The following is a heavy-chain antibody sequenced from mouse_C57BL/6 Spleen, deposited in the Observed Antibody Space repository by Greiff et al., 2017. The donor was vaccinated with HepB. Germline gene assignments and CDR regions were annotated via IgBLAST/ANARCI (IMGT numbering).Heavy chain of an antibody. CDR1: GYTFTDYY. D-gene: IGHD3-3*01. V-gene: IGHV1-26*01. J-gene: IGHJ2*01. CDR3: ARRAGTGDY. CDR2: INPKNGGT. Sequence: EVQLQQSGPELVKPGASVKISCKASGYTFTDYYMNWVKQSHGKSLEWIGDINPKNGGTSYNQKFKGKATMTVDKSSSTAYLELRSLTSEDSAVYYCARRAGTGDYWGQGTTLTVSS.